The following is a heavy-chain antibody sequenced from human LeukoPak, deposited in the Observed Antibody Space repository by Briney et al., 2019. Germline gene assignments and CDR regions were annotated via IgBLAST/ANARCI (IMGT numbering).Heavy chain of an antibody. J-gene: IGHJ4*02. D-gene: IGHD2-2*01. CDR2: IYYSGST. V-gene: IGHV4-59*12. CDR1: GGSISSYY. CDR3: ASRTNCSSTSCYSGGLDY. Sequence: PSETLSLTCTVSGGSISSYYWSWIRQPPGKGLEWIGYIYYSGSTNYNPSLKSRVTISVDTSKNQFSLKLSSVTAADTAVYYCASRTNCSSTSCYSGGLDYWGQGTLVTVSS.